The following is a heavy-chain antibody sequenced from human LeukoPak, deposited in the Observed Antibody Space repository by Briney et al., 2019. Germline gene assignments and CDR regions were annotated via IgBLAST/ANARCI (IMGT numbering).Heavy chain of an antibody. D-gene: IGHD3-10*01. V-gene: IGHV3-7*01. CDR1: GFTFGSYW. J-gene: IGHJ4*02. Sequence: GGSLRLSCAASGFTFGSYWMAWVRQAPGEGLEWVANIKNDGSRKYYVDSVKGRFTISRDNAKNTLYLQMNGLRAEDTAIYYCVREEGTFDYWGQGTLVTVSS. CDR2: IKNDGSRK. CDR3: VREEGTFDY.